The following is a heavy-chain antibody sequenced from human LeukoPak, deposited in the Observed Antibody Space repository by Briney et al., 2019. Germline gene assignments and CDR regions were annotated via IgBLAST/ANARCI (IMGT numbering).Heavy chain of an antibody. CDR3: ARDQDSVAGLDY. CDR1: GFTLSGFA. CDR2: ISYDGSNK. J-gene: IGHJ4*02. Sequence: GGSLRLSCVGSGFTLSGFAMIWVRQAPGKGLEWVAVISYDGSNKYYADSVKGRFTISRDNSKNTLYLQMNSLRAEDTAVYYCARDQDSVAGLDYWGQGTLVTVSS. D-gene: IGHD6-19*01. V-gene: IGHV3-30*04.